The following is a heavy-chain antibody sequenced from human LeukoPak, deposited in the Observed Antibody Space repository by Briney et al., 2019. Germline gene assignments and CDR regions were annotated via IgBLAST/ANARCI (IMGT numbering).Heavy chain of an antibody. D-gene: IGHD3-16*02. CDR2: IYTSGST. CDR1: GGSIGSGSYY. J-gene: IGHJ4*02. Sequence: SETLSLTCTVSGGSIGSGSYYWSWIRQPAGKGLEWIGRIYTSGSTNYNPSLKSRVTISVDTSKNQFSLKLSSVTAADTAVYYCARQREGDYVWGSYRSRFDYWGQGTLVTVSS. V-gene: IGHV4-61*02. CDR3: ARQREGDYVWGSYRSRFDY.